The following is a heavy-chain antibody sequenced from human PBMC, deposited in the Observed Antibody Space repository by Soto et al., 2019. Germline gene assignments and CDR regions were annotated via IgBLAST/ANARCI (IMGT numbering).Heavy chain of an antibody. V-gene: IGHV3-48*02. CDR2: ISSSSSTI. Sequence: GGSLRLSCASSGFTFSSYSMNWVRQAPGKGLEWVSYISSSSSTIYYADSVRGRFTISRDNAKNSLYLQMNSLRDEDTAVYYCARDHRVYCGGDCYLDYWGQGTLVTVSS. CDR3: ARDHRVYCGGDCYLDY. CDR1: GFTFSSYS. D-gene: IGHD2-21*02. J-gene: IGHJ4*02.